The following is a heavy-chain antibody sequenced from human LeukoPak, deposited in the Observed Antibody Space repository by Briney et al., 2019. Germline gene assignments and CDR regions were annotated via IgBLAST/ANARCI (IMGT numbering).Heavy chain of an antibody. Sequence: PGGSLRLSCEGSAFIFSGHWMNWVRQAPGKGLEWVAVISYDGSNKYYADSVKGRFTISRDNSKNMVYLQMNNLRADDTAVYYCAKSVVVITFRFDDWGQGALVTVSS. CDR3: AKSVVVITFRFDD. CDR2: ISYDGSNK. D-gene: IGHD2-15*01. V-gene: IGHV3-30*18. CDR1: AFIFSGHW. J-gene: IGHJ4*02.